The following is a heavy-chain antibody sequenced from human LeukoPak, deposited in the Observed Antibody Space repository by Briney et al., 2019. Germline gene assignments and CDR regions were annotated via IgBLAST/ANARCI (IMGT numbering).Heavy chain of an antibody. V-gene: IGHV4-61*02. CDR3: ARGASPKDAVFFDY. CDR1: GVSITSGSYC. Sequence: SETLSLTCSVSGVSITSGSYCWGWIRQSAGKGLEWIGRVHSSGDIYHNPPFRSRPAVSGDASKHQFSLQVHSVTAADTAVYYCARGASPKDAVFFDYWGQGALISVSS. J-gene: IGHJ4*02. D-gene: IGHD3-16*01. CDR2: VHSSGDI.